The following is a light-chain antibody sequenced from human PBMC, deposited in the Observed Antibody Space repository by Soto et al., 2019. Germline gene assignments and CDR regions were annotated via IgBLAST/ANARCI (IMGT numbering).Light chain of an antibody. CDR1: QSLLHSNGYNY. Sequence: DIVMTQSPLSLPVTPGEPASISCRSSQSLLHSNGYNYLDWYLQKPGQSPQLLIYLGSNRASGDPDRFSGSGSGTDFTLKISRVEAEDVGVSYCMQALPRGTFGQGTKVEIK. CDR2: LGS. CDR3: MQALPRGT. J-gene: IGKJ1*01. V-gene: IGKV2-28*01.